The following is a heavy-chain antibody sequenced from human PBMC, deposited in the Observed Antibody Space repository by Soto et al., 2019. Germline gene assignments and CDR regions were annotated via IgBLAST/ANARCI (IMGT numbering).Heavy chain of an antibody. CDR2: IVPIFGA. D-gene: IGHD3-22*01. CDR3: ARGGSDYEGSGYYQGHV. CDR1: GGTFSNYG. J-gene: IGHJ6*02. Sequence: QVQLVQSGAEVKKPGSSVKVSCKSSGGTFSNYGFSSVRQAPGQGLECMGVIVPIFGAEHPQKFQGRVTITADESTNTVVMELGGLRSEDTAVYYCARGGSDYEGSGYYQGHVWGQGTTVTVSS. V-gene: IGHV1-69*12.